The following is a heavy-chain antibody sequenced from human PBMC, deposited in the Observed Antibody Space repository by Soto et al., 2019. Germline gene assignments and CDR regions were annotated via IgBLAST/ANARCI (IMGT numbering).Heavy chain of an antibody. J-gene: IGHJ6*02. V-gene: IGHV3-15*01. D-gene: IGHD3-22*01. CDR2: IKSKTDGGTT. CDR1: GFTFSNAW. Sequence: EVQLVESGGGLVKPGGSLRLSCAASGFTFSNAWMSWVRQAPGKGLEWVGRIKSKTDGGTTDYAAPVKGRFTISRDDSKNTLYLQMNSLKTEDTAVYYCTTDVGRSRWLWRYHYYGMDVWGQGTTVTVSS. CDR3: TTDVGRSRWLWRYHYYGMDV.